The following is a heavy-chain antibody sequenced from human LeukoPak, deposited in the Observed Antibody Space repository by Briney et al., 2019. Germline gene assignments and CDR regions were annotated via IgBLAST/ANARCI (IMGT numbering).Heavy chain of an antibody. CDR3: ARLVAITQAFDP. V-gene: IGHV3-48*03. CDR1: GFTFRGYE. Sequence: GGSLRLSCAASGFTFRGYEMNWVRQAPGKGLDWVSYISSSGNTIYYADSVKGRFTISRDNAKNSLFLQMNSLRAEDTAVYYCARLVAITQAFDPWGQGTLVTVSS. D-gene: IGHD5-24*01. J-gene: IGHJ5*02. CDR2: ISSSGNTI.